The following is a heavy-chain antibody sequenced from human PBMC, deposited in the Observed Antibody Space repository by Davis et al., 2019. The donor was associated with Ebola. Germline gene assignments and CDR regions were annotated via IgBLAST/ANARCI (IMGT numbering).Heavy chain of an antibody. CDR1: GFTFSSYG. V-gene: IGHV3-23*01. CDR3: AREGGTYYYYYGMDV. Sequence: GESLKISCAASGFTFSSYGMSWVRQAPGKGLEWVSGISGSGGRTYYADSVKGRFTVSRDNAKNSLYLQMNSLRAEDTAVYYCAREGGTYYYYYGMDVWGKGTTVTVSS. CDR2: ISGSGGRT. D-gene: IGHD3-16*01. J-gene: IGHJ6*04.